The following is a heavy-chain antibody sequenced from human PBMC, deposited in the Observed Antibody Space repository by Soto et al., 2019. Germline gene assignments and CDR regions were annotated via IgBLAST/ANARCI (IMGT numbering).Heavy chain of an antibody. J-gene: IGHJ5*02. CDR2: VNPDDSDA. V-gene: IGHV5-51*01. Sequence: PGESLKIPCKGSGYTFSNYLIAWVRQMPGKGLEWMGIVNPDDSDATYSPSFRGQVVLSADKAIATAYLQLRALKASDSAIYYCAKASREYNYANWFDTWGQGTLVTVSS. CDR3: AKASREYNYANWFDT. D-gene: IGHD3-16*01. CDR1: GYTFSNYL.